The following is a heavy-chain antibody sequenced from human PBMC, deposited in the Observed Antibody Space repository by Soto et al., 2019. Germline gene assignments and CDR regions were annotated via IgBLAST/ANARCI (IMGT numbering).Heavy chain of an antibody. CDR3: ARSITIFGEGNYGMDV. CDR2: IYYSGST. J-gene: IGHJ6*02. V-gene: IGHV4-30-4*01. D-gene: IGHD3-3*01. CDR1: GGSISSGDYY. Sequence: QVQLQESGPGLVKPSQTLSLTCTVSGGSISSGDYYWSWIRQPPGKGLEWIGYIYYSGSTYYNPSLKSRVTISVDTSKNQFSLKLSSVTAADTAVYYCARSITIFGEGNYGMDVWGQGTTVTVSS.